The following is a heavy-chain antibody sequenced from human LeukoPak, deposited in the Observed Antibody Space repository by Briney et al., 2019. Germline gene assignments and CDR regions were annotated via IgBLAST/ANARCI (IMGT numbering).Heavy chain of an antibody. D-gene: IGHD3-22*01. J-gene: IGHJ4*02. Sequence: KASETLSLTCAVYGGSFSGYYWSWIRQPPGKGLEWIGEINHSGSTNYNPSLKSRVTISVDTSKNQFSLKLSSVTAADTAVYYCARGYYDSSGYWGFDYWGQGTLVTVSS. CDR2: INHSGST. V-gene: IGHV4-34*01. CDR3: ARGYYDSSGYWGFDY. CDR1: GGSFSGYY.